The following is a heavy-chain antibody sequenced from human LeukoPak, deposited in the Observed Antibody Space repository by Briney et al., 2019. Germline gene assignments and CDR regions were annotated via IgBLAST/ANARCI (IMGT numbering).Heavy chain of an antibody. D-gene: IGHD3-10*01. CDR1: GGTFSSYA. J-gene: IGHJ4*02. CDR2: IIPIFGTA. CDR3: ARAPSHYYGSGSYLGY. V-gene: IGHV1-69*13. Sequence: SVEVSCKASGGTFSSYAISWVRQAPGQGLEWMGGIIPIFGTANYAQKFQGRVTITADESTSTAYMELSSPRSEDTAVYYCARAPSHYYGSGSYLGYWGQGTLVTVSS.